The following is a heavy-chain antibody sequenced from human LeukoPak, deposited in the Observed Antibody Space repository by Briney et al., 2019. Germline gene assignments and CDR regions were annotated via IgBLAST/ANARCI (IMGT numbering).Heavy chain of an antibody. CDR1: GGSISSYY. CDR2: IYYSGST. CDR3: ERRNKGPADV. J-gene: IGHJ6*02. D-gene: IGHD1-14*01. Sequence: SETLSLTCTASGGSISSYYWSWIRQPPGKGLEWIGYIYYSGSTNYNPSLKSRVTISVDTSKNQFSLKLSSVTAADTAVYYCERRNKGPADVWGQGTTVIVSS. V-gene: IGHV4-59*01.